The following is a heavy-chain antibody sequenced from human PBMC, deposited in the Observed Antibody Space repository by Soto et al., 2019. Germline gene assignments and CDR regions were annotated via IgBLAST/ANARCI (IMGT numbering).Heavy chain of an antibody. D-gene: IGHD2-8*02. J-gene: IGHJ4*02. CDR2: INYRGTT. CDR3: ARDKITGLFDY. CDR1: GGSISSSSHY. Sequence: SETLSLTCTVSGGSISSSSHYWGWIRQSPGKGLEWIGSINYRGTTYYNPSLKSRVTISVDTSKNQFSLKLTSVTAADTAVYYCARDKITGLFDYWGQGTLVTVSS. V-gene: IGHV4-39*07.